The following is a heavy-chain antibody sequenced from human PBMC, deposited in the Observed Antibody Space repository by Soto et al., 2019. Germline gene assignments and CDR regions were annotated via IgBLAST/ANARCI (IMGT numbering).Heavy chain of an antibody. CDR2: IRSKANSYAT. V-gene: IGHV3-73*02. CDR3: ARLWSEREPNFDY. D-gene: IGHD1-26*01. CDR1: GYTFSDSA. Sequence: EVQLVESGGGLVQPGGSLKLSCAASGYTFSDSAMHWVRQASGKGLEWVCRIRSKANSYATVYAASVKGRFTISRDDSKNTAYLQMNSLKTEDTAVYYCARLWSEREPNFDYWGQGTLVSVSS. J-gene: IGHJ4*02.